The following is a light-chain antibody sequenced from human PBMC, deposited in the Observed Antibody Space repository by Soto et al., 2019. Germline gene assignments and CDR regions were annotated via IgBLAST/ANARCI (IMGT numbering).Light chain of an antibody. CDR1: SSDVGGYNY. CDR2: EVS. CDR3: SSYTSSSALV. V-gene: IGLV2-14*01. Sequence: LTQPASVSGSPGQSITISCTGTSSDVGGYNYVSWYQQHPGKAPKLMIYEVSNRPSGVSNRFSGSKSGNTASLTISGLQAEDEADYYCSSYTSSSALVFGTGTKVTV. J-gene: IGLJ1*01.